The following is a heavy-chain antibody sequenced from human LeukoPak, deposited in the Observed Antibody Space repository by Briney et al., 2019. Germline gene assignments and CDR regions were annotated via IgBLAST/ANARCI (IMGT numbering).Heavy chain of an antibody. V-gene: IGHV4-39*01. J-gene: IGHJ5*02. CDR1: GGSISSSSYY. Sequence: SETLSLTCTVSGGSISSSSYYWGWIRQPPGKGLEWIGSIYYSGSTYYNPSLKSRVTISVDTSKNQFSLKLSSVTAADTAVYYCARAPVLLWFGELLGRFDPWGQGTLVTVSS. CDR3: ARAPVLLWFGELLGRFDP. CDR2: IYYSGST. D-gene: IGHD3-10*01.